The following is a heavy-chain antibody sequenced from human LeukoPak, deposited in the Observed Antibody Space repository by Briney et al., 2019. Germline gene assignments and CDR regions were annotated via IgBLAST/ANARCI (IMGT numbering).Heavy chain of an antibody. CDR3: ARAIRADRRGSWFDP. CDR1: GYTFTRND. V-gene: IGHV1-8*03. J-gene: IGHJ5*02. Sequence: ASVKVSCKASGYTFTRNDINWVRQATGQGLEWMGWMNLNSGNTGYAQKFQGRVTFSRNTSITTAYMELSSLRSEDTAVYYCARAIRADRRGSWFDPWGQGTLVTVSS. D-gene: IGHD6-6*01. CDR2: MNLNSGNT.